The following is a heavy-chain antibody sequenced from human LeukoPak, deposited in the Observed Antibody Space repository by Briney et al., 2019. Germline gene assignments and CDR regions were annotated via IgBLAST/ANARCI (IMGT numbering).Heavy chain of an antibody. CDR2: ISASGGHT. V-gene: IGHV3-23*01. D-gene: IGHD3-10*01. Sequence: GGSLRLSCTASEFTFSTYDMNWVRQAPGKGLDWVSTISASGGHTYYADSEKGRFAISRDNSGNTLTLQMHSLRVEDTAVYYCVRRVQLDYWGQGTLVSVSS. CDR1: EFTFSTYD. CDR3: VRRVQLDY. J-gene: IGHJ4*02.